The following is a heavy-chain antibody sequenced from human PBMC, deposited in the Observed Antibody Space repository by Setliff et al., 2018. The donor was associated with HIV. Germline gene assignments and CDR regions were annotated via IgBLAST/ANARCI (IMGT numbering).Heavy chain of an antibody. J-gene: IGHJ4*02. Sequence: ASVTVSCKASGYTSSDYEIHWLRQAPGQGPEWVGWINTEHGGAYYAQNFQGRVSVTRDTSISTVYMELRTLKSDDTAIYYCATTEGGYTINSDSSGSRYFDHWGQGTLVTVSS. D-gene: IGHD3-22*01. CDR2: INTEHGGA. V-gene: IGHV1-2*02. CDR3: ATTEGGYTINSDSSGSRYFDH. CDR1: GYTSSDYE.